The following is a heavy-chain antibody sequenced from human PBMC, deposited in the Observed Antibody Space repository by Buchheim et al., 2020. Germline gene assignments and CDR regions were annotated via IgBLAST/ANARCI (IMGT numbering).Heavy chain of an antibody. Sequence: QVQLQESGPGLVKPSETLSLTCTVSGSSVSSGSYYWSWIRQPPGKGLEWIGYIYYSGSTNYNPSLKSRVTISVDTSKNQFFLKLSSVTAADTAVYYCARGTSIAAAGAHFDYWGQGTL. CDR3: ARGTSIAAAGAHFDY. CDR1: GSSVSSGSYY. D-gene: IGHD6-13*01. CDR2: IYYSGST. J-gene: IGHJ4*02. V-gene: IGHV4-61*01.